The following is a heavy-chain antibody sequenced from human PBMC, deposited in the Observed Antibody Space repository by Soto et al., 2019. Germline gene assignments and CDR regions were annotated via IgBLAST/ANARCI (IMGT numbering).Heavy chain of an antibody. J-gene: IGHJ4*02. CDR3: ASGYDYDSSVYSLGDY. V-gene: IGHV4-31*03. CDR1: GGSISSGGYY. D-gene: IGHD3-22*01. Sequence: QVQLQESGPGLVKPSQTLSLTCTVSGGSISSGGYYWSWIRQHPGKGLEWIGYIYYSGSTYYNPSRKGRFTISVESSKNQFCLELSPVTAADTAVYYCASGYDYDSSVYSLGDYWGQGTLVTVSS. CDR2: IYYSGST.